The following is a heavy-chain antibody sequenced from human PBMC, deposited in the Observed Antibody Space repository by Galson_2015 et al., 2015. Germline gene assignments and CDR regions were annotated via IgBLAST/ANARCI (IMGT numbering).Heavy chain of an antibody. V-gene: IGHV3-33*06. D-gene: IGHD1-26*01. CDR3: AKVLRPRYFDL. CDR2: IWYDGSNK. Sequence: SLRLSCAASGFTFSSYGMHWVRQAPGKGLEWVAVIWYDGSNKYYADSVKGRFTISRDNSKNTLYLQMNSLRAEDTAVYYCAKVLRPRYFDLWGRGTLVTVSS. J-gene: IGHJ2*01. CDR1: GFTFSSYG.